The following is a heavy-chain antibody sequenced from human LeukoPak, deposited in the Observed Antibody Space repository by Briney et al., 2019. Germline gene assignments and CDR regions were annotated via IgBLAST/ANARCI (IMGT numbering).Heavy chain of an antibody. J-gene: IGHJ3*02. CDR1: GFTVSSNY. CDR2: IYSGGST. CDR3: ARDRARSGAFDI. Sequence: GGCLRLSCAASGFTVSSNYMSWVRQAPGKGLEWVSVIYSGGSTYYADSVKGRFTISRDNSKNTLYLQMNSLRAEDTAVYYCARDRARSGAFDIWGQGTMVTVSS. V-gene: IGHV3-53*01.